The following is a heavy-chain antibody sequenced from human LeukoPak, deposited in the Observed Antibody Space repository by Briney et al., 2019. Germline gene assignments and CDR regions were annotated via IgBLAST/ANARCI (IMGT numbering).Heavy chain of an antibody. CDR3: ARGVDTAMVSSWFDP. Sequence: GGSLRLSCAASGFTFSSYWMHWVRQAPGKGLVWVSRISPDGSTTGHADSVKGLFTTSRDNAKNTLFLQMNSLRAEDTAVYYCARGVDTAMVSSWFDPWGQGTLVTVSS. D-gene: IGHD5-18*01. J-gene: IGHJ5*02. CDR1: GFTFSSYW. CDR2: ISPDGSTT. V-gene: IGHV3-74*01.